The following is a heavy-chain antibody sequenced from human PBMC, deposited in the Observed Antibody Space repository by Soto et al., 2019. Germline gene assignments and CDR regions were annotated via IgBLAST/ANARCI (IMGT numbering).Heavy chain of an antibody. Sequence: SETLSLTCTVSGDPISSGDYYWSWSRQPPGKGLEWIGEINHSGSTNYNPSLKSRVTISVDTSKNQFSLKLTSVTAADTAVYYCARDKITGLFDYWGQGILVTVSS. D-gene: IGHD2-8*02. J-gene: IGHJ4*02. CDR3: ARDKITGLFDY. CDR2: INHSGST. CDR1: GDPISSGDYY. V-gene: IGHV4-34*01.